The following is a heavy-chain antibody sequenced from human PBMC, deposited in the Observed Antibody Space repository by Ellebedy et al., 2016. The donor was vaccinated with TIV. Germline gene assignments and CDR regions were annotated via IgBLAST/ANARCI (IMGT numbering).Heavy chain of an antibody. Sequence: PGGSLRLSCAASGFTFNSYAMHWVRQAPGKGLEWVALISSDAYNTYYADSVKGRFTISRDNSKNTVDLQMNSLRADDTAVYYCASELVGTTDFDYWGQGTLVTVSS. J-gene: IGHJ4*02. CDR2: ISSDAYNT. D-gene: IGHD1-26*01. V-gene: IGHV3-30*04. CDR3: ASELVGTTDFDY. CDR1: GFTFNSYA.